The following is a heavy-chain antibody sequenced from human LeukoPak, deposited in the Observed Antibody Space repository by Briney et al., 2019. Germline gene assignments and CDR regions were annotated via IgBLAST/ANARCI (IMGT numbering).Heavy chain of an antibody. J-gene: IGHJ3*02. CDR2: ISSSSSYI. CDR3: ASPEYSYGFNDAFDI. CDR1: GFTFSSYS. Sequence: PGRSLRLSCAASGFTFSSYSMNWVRQAPGKGLEWVSSISSSSSYIYYADSVKGRFTISRDNAKNSLYLQMNSLRAEDTAAYYCASPEYSYGFNDAFDIWGQGTMVTVSS. V-gene: IGHV3-21*01. D-gene: IGHD5-18*01.